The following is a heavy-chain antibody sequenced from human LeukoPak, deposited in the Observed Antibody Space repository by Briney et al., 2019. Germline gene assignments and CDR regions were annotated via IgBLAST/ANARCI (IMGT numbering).Heavy chain of an antibody. J-gene: IGHJ5*02. D-gene: IGHD3-22*01. CDR3: VSYYTLDKWFDP. V-gene: IGHV4-61*08. CDR1: GGSVSSGGYY. Sequence: SETLSLTCTVSGGSVSSGGYYWSWIRQPPGKGLEWIGYIYYSGRTKFNPSLKSRVTISIDTSKNQFSLKLSSVTAADTAVYYCVSYYTLDKWFDPWGQGTLVTVSS. CDR2: IYYSGRT.